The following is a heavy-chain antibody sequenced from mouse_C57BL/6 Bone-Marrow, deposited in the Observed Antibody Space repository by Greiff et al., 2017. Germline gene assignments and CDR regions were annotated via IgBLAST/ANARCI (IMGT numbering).Heavy chain of an antibody. D-gene: IGHD1-1*01. CDR1: GYTFTDYY. CDR2: INPYNGGT. CDR3: ADGSSPYYFDY. J-gene: IGHJ2*01. V-gene: IGHV1-19*01. Sequence: EVQLQQSGPVLVKPGASVKMSCKASGYTFTDYYMNWVKQSHGKSLEWIGVINPYNGGTSYNQKFKGKATLTVDKSSSTAYMELNSLTSEDSAVYYCADGSSPYYFDYGGQGTTLTGSS.